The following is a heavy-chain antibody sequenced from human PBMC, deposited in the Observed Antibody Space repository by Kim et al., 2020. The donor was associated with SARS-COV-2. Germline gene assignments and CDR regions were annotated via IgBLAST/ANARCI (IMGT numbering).Heavy chain of an antibody. Sequence: SETLSLTCAVYGGSFSGYYWSWIRQPPGKGLEWIGEINHSGSTNYNPSLKSRVTISVDTSKNQFSLKLSSVTAADTAVYYCARERRKGLGVRGGSNAFDIWGQGTMVTVSS. CDR1: GGSFSGYY. D-gene: IGHD2-15*01. J-gene: IGHJ3*02. V-gene: IGHV4-34*01. CDR2: INHSGST. CDR3: ARERRKGLGVRGGSNAFDI.